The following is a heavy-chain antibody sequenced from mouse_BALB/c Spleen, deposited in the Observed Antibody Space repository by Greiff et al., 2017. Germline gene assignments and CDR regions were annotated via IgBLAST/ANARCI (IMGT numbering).Heavy chain of an antibody. CDR3: VYDYDGGHFDV. V-gene: IGHV5-6-4*01. D-gene: IGHD2-4*01. J-gene: IGHJ1*01. CDR2: ISSGGSYT. Sequence: EVKLMESGGGLVKPGGSLKLSCAASGFTFSSYTMSWVRQTPEKRLEWVATISSGGSYTYYPDSVKGRFTISRDNAKNTLYLQMSSLKSEDTAMYYPVYDYDGGHFDVWGAGTTVTVSS. CDR1: GFTFSSYT.